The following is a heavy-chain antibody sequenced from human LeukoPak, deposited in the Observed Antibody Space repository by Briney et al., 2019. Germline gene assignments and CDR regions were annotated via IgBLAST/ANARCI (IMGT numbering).Heavy chain of an antibody. CDR1: GFTFSSYG. Sequence: PGGSLRLYCAASGFTFSSYGMHWVRQAPGKGLEWVAFIRYDGSNKYYADSVKGRFTISRDNSKNTLYLQMNSLRAEDTAVYYCAKDFSKYYYYYMDVWGKGTTVTVSS. D-gene: IGHD2/OR15-2a*01. CDR2: IRYDGSNK. J-gene: IGHJ6*03. V-gene: IGHV3-30*02. CDR3: AKDFSKYYYYYMDV.